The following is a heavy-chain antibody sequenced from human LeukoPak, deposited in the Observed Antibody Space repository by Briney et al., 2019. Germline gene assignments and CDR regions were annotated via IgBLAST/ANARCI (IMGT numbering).Heavy chain of an antibody. V-gene: IGHV3-53*01. CDR2: IYSGGST. Sequence: GGSLRLSCAASGFTVSSNYMSWVRQAPGKGLEWVSVIYSGGSTYYADSVKGRFTISRDNSKNTLYLQMNSLRAEDTAVYYCARSWSSGYTDYFDYWGQGTLVTVSS. J-gene: IGHJ4*02. CDR1: GFTVSSNY. D-gene: IGHD3-22*01. CDR3: ARSWSSGYTDYFDY.